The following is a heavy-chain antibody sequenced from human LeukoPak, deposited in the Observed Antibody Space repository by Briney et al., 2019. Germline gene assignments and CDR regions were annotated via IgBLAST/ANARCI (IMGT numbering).Heavy chain of an antibody. V-gene: IGHV3-23*01. D-gene: IGHD4-11*01. Sequence: GGSLRLSCTASGLSFSNYATTWVRQAPGKGLEWVSSITGSGRGTYYADSVKGRFSVSRGNSQNTVFLHMNSLRAEDTALYYCARINYRAFSIWGQGTMVTVSS. J-gene: IGHJ3*02. CDR1: GLSFSNYA. CDR3: ARINYRAFSI. CDR2: ITGSGRGT.